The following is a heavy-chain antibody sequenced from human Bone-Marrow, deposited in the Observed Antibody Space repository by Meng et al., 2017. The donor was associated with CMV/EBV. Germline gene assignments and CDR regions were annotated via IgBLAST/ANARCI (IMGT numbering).Heavy chain of an antibody. Sequence: GESLKISCAASGFTFSSYWMSWVRQAPGKGLEWVANIKQDGSEKYYVDSVKGRFIISRDNAKNSLYLQMNSLRAEDTAVYYCARRLGYCSSTSCYWSYYYGMDVWGQGTTVTVSS. CDR1: GFTFSSYW. J-gene: IGHJ6*02. CDR3: ARRLGYCSSTSCYWSYYYGMDV. CDR2: IKQDGSEK. D-gene: IGHD2-2*01. V-gene: IGHV3-7*01.